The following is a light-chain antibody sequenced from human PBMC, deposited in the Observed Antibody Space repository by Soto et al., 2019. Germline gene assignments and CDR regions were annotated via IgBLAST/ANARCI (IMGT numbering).Light chain of an antibody. CDR3: KSYAGSNTYV. J-gene: IGLJ1*01. Sequence: QSALTQPPCASGSPGQSVTIPCTGTKNDIGVYDFVSWYQHHPGKAPRLIIYEVVQRPSGVPDRFSGSKSGNTASLTVSGLQAADEADYFCKSYAGSNTYVFGSGTKVTV. V-gene: IGLV2-8*01. CDR1: KNDIGVYDF. CDR2: EVV.